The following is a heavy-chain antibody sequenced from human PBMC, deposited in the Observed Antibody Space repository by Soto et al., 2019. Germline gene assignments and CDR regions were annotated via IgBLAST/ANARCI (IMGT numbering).Heavy chain of an antibody. J-gene: IGHJ3*02. V-gene: IGHV4-31*03. D-gene: IGHD3-10*01. CDR1: GGSIISGGYY. CDR3: AIYGSGSYPDAFDI. CDR2: IYYSGST. Sequence: SETLSLTCTVSGGSIISGGYYWSWIRQHPGKGLEWIGYIYYSGSTYYNPSLKSRVTISVDTSKNQFSLKLSSVTAADTAVYYCAIYGSGSYPDAFDIWGQGTMVTVSS.